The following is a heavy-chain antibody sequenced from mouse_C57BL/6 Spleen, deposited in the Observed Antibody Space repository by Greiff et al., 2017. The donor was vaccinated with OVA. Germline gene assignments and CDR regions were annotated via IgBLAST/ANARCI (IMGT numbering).Heavy chain of an antibody. CDR2: IDPSDSYT. J-gene: IGHJ4*01. V-gene: IGHV1-69*01. CDR1: GYTFTSYW. Sequence: QVQLKQPGAELVMPGASVKLSCKASGYTFTSYWMHWVKQRPGQGLEWIGEIDPSDSYTNYNQKFKGKSTLTVDKSSSTAYMQLSSLTSEDSAVYYCASGREGAMDYWGQGTSVTVSS. CDR3: ASGREGAMDY.